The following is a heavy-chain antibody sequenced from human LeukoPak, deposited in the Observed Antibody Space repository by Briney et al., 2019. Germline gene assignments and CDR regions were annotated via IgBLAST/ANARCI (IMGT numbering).Heavy chain of an antibody. Sequence: GGSLRLSCAASGFTFSIHWMTWVRQAPVKGLEWVSAISGDGTRTYYADSVKGRFTISRDNSKNTLYLEMSSLRVEDTAIYYCAKWPEGAMDYFDYWGQGTLVTVSS. CDR2: ISGDGTRT. CDR1: GFTFSIHW. D-gene: IGHD3-16*01. V-gene: IGHV3-23*01. J-gene: IGHJ4*02. CDR3: AKWPEGAMDYFDY.